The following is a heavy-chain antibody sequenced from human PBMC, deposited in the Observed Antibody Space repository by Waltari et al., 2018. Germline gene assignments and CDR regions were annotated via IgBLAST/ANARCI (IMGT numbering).Heavy chain of an antibody. Sequence: QVQLQESGPGLVKPSETLSLPCTVSGGSISSYSWIWIRQPPGKGLEWIGYIYYSGSTNYNPSLKSRVTISVDTSKNQFSLKLSSVTAADTAVYYCAREQGYDFWSGYYTGHYYYGMDVWGQGTTVTVSS. D-gene: IGHD3-3*01. CDR3: AREQGYDFWSGYYTGHYYYGMDV. CDR2: IYYSGST. V-gene: IGHV4-59*01. J-gene: IGHJ6*02. CDR1: GGSISSYS.